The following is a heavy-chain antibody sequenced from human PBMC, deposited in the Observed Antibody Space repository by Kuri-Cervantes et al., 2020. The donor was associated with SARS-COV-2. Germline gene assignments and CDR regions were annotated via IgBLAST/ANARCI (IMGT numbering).Heavy chain of an antibody. CDR3: ARGKEQLVSGTRYYFDY. CDR1: GGSFSGYY. Sequence: SQTLSLTCAVYGGSFSGYYWSWIRQPPGKGLEWIGEINHSGSTNYNPSLKSRVTISVDTSKNQFSLKLSSVTAADTAVYYCARGKEQLVSGTRYYFDYWGQGTLVTRLL. CDR2: INHSGST. V-gene: IGHV4-34*01. J-gene: IGHJ4*02. D-gene: IGHD6-6*01.